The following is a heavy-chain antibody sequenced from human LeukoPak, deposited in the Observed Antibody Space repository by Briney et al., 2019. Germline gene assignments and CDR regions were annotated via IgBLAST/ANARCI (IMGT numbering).Heavy chain of an antibody. J-gene: IGHJ5*02. D-gene: IGHD2-15*01. CDR2: INPNSGGT. Sequence: RASVKVSCKTSGYSFSGYWIHRVRRAPGQGFEWLGWINPNSGGTNYAQKFQDSVSMTRDTSINTVYMELSSLRLDDTAVYYCARGVAAGGRRLDPWGQGTLITVSS. CDR1: GYSFSGYW. CDR3: ARGVAAGGRRLDP. V-gene: IGHV1-2*02.